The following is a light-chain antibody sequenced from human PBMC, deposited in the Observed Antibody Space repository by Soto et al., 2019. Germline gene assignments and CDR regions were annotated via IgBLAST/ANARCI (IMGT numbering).Light chain of an antibody. V-gene: IGLV2-8*01. CDR1: SIYVGGYNY. CDR2: EVS. CDR3: SSYAGSNNLV. J-gene: IGLJ1*01. Sequence: QSVLTQPPSASGSPRQSVTIPSTGTSIYVGGYNYVSWYQQHPGKAPKLMIYEVSKRPSGVPDRFSGSKSGNTASLTVSGLQAEDEADYYCSSYAGSNNLVFGTGTKVTVL.